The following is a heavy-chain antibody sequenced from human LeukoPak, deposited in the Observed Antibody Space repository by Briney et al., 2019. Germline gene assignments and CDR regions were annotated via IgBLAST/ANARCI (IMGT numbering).Heavy chain of an antibody. J-gene: IGHJ4*02. CDR3: AKDAGRAYSSSWFDY. D-gene: IGHD6-13*01. CDR1: GFTFSSYG. Sequence: QTGGSLRLSCAASGFTFSSYGMHWVRQAPGKGLERVAVISYDGSNKYYADSVKGRFTISRDNSKNTLYLQMNSLRAEDTAVYYCAKDAGRAYSSSWFDYWGQGTLVTVSS. CDR2: ISYDGSNK. V-gene: IGHV3-30*18.